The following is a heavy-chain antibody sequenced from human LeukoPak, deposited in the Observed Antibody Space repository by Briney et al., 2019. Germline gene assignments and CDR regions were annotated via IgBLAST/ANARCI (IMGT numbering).Heavy chain of an antibody. Sequence: SETLSLTCAVHGGSFNEYFWTWIRQPPGKGLEWIGEINHGGTTNYNPSLESRVTMSVDTPKKQFSLEVRSVTAADTGVYYCARAPHRLGYGAYWGQGTLVTVSS. J-gene: IGHJ4*02. CDR3: ARAPHRLGYGAY. V-gene: IGHV4-34*01. CDR2: INHGGTT. D-gene: IGHD5-12*01. CDR1: GGSFNEYF.